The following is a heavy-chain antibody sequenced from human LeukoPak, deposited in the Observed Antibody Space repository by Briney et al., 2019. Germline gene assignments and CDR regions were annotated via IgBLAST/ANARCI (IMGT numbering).Heavy chain of an antibody. CDR2: ISDIGSI. J-gene: IGHJ5*02. V-gene: IGHV4-59*12. CDR3: ARGSELEPRGFDP. Sequence: SETLSLTCTVSGGSISSYYWSWIRQPPGKGLEWIAYISDIGSINYNPSLKSRVTISLDTSKNQFSLKLSSVTAADTAVYYCARGSELEPRGFDPWGQGTLVTVSS. CDR1: GGSISSYY. D-gene: IGHD1-1*01.